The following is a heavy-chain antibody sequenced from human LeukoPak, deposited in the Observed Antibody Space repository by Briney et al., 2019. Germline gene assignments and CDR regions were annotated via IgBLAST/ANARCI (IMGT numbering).Heavy chain of an antibody. J-gene: IGHJ4*02. V-gene: IGHV4-39*01. CDR2: IYYSGST. D-gene: IGHD4-11*01. Sequence: SETLSLTCTVSGGSISSSSYYWGWIRQPPGKGLEWIGSIYYSGSTHYNPSLKSRVTISVDTSKNQFSLKLSSVTAADTAVYYCARYSNDKAPGVYWGQGTLVTVSS. CDR1: GGSISSSSYY. CDR3: ARYSNDKAPGVY.